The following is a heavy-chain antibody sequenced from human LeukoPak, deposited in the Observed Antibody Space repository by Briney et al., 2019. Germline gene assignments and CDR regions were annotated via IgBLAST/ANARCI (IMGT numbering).Heavy chain of an antibody. CDR3: ARPNTAFGPDDAFDV. V-gene: IGHV4-39*01. CDR2: IYYSGST. J-gene: IGHJ3*01. D-gene: IGHD5-18*01. CDR1: GGSISSSSYY. Sequence: PSETLSLTCTVSGGSISSSSYYWGWIRQPPGKGLEWIGSIYYSGSTYYNPSLKSRVTISVDTSKNQFSLKLSSVTAADTAVYYCARPNTAFGPDDAFDVWGQGTMVTVSS.